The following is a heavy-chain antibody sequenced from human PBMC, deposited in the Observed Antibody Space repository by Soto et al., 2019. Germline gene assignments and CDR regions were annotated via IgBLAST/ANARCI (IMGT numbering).Heavy chain of an antibody. CDR3: ARKTYFGSGTYYNHYYYGLDV. J-gene: IGHJ6*02. V-gene: IGHV4-34*01. CDR1: GESFSGYY. CDR2: INHSGNT. Sequence: SETLSLTCAVYGESFSGYYWTWIRQPPGKGLEWIGEINHSGNTNYNPSLKSRVTISIATSKNQFSLKVSSMTAADTAAYYCARKTYFGSGTYYNHYYYGLDVWGQGTTVT. D-gene: IGHD3-10*01.